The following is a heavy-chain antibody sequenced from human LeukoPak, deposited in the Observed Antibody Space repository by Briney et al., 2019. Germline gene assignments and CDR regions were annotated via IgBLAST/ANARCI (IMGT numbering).Heavy chain of an antibody. CDR2: ISSSSSTI. CDR1: GFTFSSYS. V-gene: IGHV3-48*01. Sequence: GGSLRLSCAASGFTFSSYSMNWVRQAPVKGLEWVSYISSSSSTIYYADSVKGRFTISRDNAKNSLYLQMNSLRAEDTAVYYCARGRVITMVRGVLVYWGQGTLVTVSS. D-gene: IGHD3-10*01. CDR3: ARGRVITMVRGVLVY. J-gene: IGHJ4*02.